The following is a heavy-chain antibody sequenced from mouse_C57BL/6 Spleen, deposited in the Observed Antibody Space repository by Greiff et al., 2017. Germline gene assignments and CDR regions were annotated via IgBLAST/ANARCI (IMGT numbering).Heavy chain of an antibody. Sequence: DVKLQESGPGLVKPSQSLSLTCSVTGYSITSGYYWNWIRQFPGNKLEWMGYISYDGSNNYNPSLKNRISITRDTSKNQFFLKLNSVTTEDTATYYCARAYYGNYVWDYYAMDYWGQGTSVTVSS. V-gene: IGHV3-6*01. D-gene: IGHD2-10*01. CDR2: ISYDGSN. CDR3: ARAYYGNYVWDYYAMDY. CDR1: GYSITSGYY. J-gene: IGHJ4*01.